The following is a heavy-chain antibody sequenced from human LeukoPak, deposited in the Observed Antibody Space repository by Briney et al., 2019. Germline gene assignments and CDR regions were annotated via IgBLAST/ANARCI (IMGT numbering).Heavy chain of an antibody. V-gene: IGHV1-2*06. Sequence: GASVKVSCKASGYTFASYDINWVRQATGQGLEWMGRMNPNSGGTNYAQKFQGRVTMTRDTSISTAYMELSRLRSDDTAVYYCARDLSSGWYGDWGQGTLVTVSS. J-gene: IGHJ4*02. CDR3: ARDLSSGWYGD. CDR1: GYTFASYD. D-gene: IGHD6-19*01. CDR2: MNPNSGGT.